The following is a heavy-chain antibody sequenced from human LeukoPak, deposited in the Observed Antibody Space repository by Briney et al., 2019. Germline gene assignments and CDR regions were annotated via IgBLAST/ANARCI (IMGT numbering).Heavy chain of an antibody. Sequence: GGSLRLSCAASGFTFYDYAMHWVRQVPGKGLEWVSGISWDSGSIAYADSVKGRFTISRDDAKTSLFLQMNSLRVEDMAMYYCVKGDSSIVPDAFDIWGQGTMVTVSS. CDR1: GFTFYDYA. V-gene: IGHV3-9*03. D-gene: IGHD1-26*01. CDR2: ISWDSGSI. CDR3: VKGDSSIVPDAFDI. J-gene: IGHJ3*02.